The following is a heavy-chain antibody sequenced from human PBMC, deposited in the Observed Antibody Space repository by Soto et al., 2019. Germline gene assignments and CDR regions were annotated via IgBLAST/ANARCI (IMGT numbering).Heavy chain of an antibody. Sequence: RRLSCAASGFTFSSYGMHWVRQAPGKGLEWVAVISYDGSNKYYADSVKGRFTISRDNSKNTLYLQMNSLRAEDTAVYNCAKSIGTGVVVVVAAPFDYWGQGTLVTVSS. V-gene: IGHV3-30*18. D-gene: IGHD2-15*01. CDR1: GFTFSSYG. J-gene: IGHJ4*02. CDR2: ISYDGSNK. CDR3: AKSIGTGVVVVVAAPFDY.